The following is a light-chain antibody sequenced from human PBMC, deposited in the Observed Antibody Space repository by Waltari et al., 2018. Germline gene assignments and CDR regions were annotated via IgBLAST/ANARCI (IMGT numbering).Light chain of an antibody. CDR1: QSVSRS. J-gene: IGKJ1*01. CDR2: GAS. V-gene: IGKV3-20*01. CDR3: QHYVRLPAT. Sequence: IVLTQSPGTLSLSPGERVTLSCRASQSVSRSLAWYQQKPGQAPKLLIYGASTRATGIPDRFTGSGSGTDFSLTISSLEPEEFAIYFCQHYVRLPATFGQGTKVEIK.